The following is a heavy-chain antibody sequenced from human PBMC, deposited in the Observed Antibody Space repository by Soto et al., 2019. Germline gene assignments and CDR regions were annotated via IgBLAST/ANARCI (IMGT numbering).Heavy chain of an antibody. J-gene: IGHJ4*02. CDR3: ARESLEWPGPFDY. V-gene: IGHV1-69*08. CDR1: GGTFSSYT. D-gene: IGHD3-3*01. CDR2: IIPILGIA. Sequence: QVQLVQSGAEVKKPGSSVKVSCKASGGTFSSYTISWVRQAPGQGLEWMGRIIPILGIANYAQKFQGRVTITADKSPSTADMELSSLRSEDTAVYYCARESLEWPGPFDYWGQGTLVTVSS.